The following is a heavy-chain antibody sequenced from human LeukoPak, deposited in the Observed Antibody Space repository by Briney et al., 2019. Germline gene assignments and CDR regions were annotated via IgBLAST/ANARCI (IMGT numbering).Heavy chain of an antibody. V-gene: IGHV4-59*12. CDR3: ARPSRSLWFGDLYFDY. CDR2: IYYSGST. Sequence: SETLSLTCTVSGGSISSYYWSWIRQPPGKGLEWIGYIYYSGSTNYNPSLKSRVTISVDTSKNQFSLELSFVTAADTAVYYCARPSRSLWFGDLYFDYWGQGTLVTVSS. J-gene: IGHJ4*02. CDR1: GGSISSYY. D-gene: IGHD3-10*01.